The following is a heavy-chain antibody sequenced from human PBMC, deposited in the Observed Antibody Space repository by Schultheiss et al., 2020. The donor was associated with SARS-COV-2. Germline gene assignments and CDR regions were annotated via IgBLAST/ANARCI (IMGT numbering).Heavy chain of an antibody. CDR2: ISSSGSTI. J-gene: IGHJ5*02. D-gene: IGHD5-12*01. CDR3: ARDQIEWVSQGGLDP. V-gene: IGHV3-48*03. Sequence: GGSLRLSCAASGFTFSSYEMNWVRQAPGKGLEWVSYISSSGSTIYYADSVKGRFTISRDNAKNSLYLQMNSLRAEDTAVYYCARDQIEWVSQGGLDPWGQGTLVTVSS. CDR1: GFTFSSYE.